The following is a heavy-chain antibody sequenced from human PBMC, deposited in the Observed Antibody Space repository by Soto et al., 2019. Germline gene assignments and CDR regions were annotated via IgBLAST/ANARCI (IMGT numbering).Heavy chain of an antibody. CDR3: ARHGPVTTGGGGMDV. V-gene: IGHV4-39*01. Sequence: QLQLQESGPGLVKPSETLSLTCTVSGGSISSSSYYWGWIRQPPGKGLEWIGSIYYSGSTYYNPSLKSRVTISVDTSKNQISLKLSSVTAADTAVYYCARHGPVTTGGGGMDVWGQGTTVTVSS. CDR2: IYYSGST. D-gene: IGHD3-16*01. CDR1: GGSISSSSYY. J-gene: IGHJ6*02.